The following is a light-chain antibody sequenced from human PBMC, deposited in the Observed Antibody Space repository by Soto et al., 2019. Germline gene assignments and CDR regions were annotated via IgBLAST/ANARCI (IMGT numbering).Light chain of an antibody. Sequence: LTQSPDTLSLSPGERATLSCRTSQSVRSTYIAWYQQKPGQAPRLLIHGASSRATGIPDRVSGSGSGTDFTLIISRLETDDFAVYYCQHYSTSPTFGPGTTVDIK. CDR2: GAS. CDR1: QSVRSTY. V-gene: IGKV3-20*01. CDR3: QHYSTSPT. J-gene: IGKJ3*01.